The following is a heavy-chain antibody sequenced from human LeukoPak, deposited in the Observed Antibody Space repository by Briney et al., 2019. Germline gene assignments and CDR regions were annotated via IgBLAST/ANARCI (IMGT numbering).Heavy chain of an antibody. J-gene: IGHJ5*02. CDR2: FDPEDGET. CDR3: ATDYGDSNWFDP. V-gene: IGHV1-24*01. D-gene: IGHD4-17*01. CDR1: GYTLTELS. Sequence: ASVKVSCKVSGYTLTELSMHWVRQAPGKGLEWMGGFDPEDGETIYAQKFQGRDTMTEDTSTDTAYMEPSSLRSEDTAVYYCATDYGDSNWFDPWGQGTLVTVSS.